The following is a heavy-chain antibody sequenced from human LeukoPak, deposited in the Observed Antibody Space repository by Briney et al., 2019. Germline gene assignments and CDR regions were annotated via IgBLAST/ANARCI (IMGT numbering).Heavy chain of an antibody. J-gene: IGHJ4*02. CDR3: AKDGISRGSGSYYDK. CDR2: INSDGSST. D-gene: IGHD3-10*01. V-gene: IGHV3-74*01. CDR1: GFTFSSYW. Sequence: GGSLRLSCAASGFTFSSYWMHWVRQAPGKGLVWVSRINSDGSSTSYADSVKGRFTISRDSSENTVYLQMNSLRAEDTAVYYCAKDGISRGSGSYYDKWGQGTLVAVSS.